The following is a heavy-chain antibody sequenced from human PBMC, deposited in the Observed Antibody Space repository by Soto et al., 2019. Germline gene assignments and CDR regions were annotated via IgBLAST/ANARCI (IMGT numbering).Heavy chain of an antibody. CDR1: GFIFSTYC. CDR2: IKEDGSEQ. CDR3: ASWYSYNLGHC. Sequence: EVQLVESGGGLVQPGGSLRLSCAASGFIFSTYCMTWVRQAPGRGLEWVATIKEDGSEQYYVDSVKGRFIISRDNAKNSLYQQGNSVRAEDTALYYCASWYSYNLGHCWGQGTLVTVSS. D-gene: IGHD6-13*01. V-gene: IGHV3-7*01. J-gene: IGHJ4*02.